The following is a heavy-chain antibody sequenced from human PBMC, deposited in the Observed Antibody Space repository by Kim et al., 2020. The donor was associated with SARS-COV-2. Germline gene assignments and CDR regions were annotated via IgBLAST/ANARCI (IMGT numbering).Heavy chain of an antibody. V-gene: IGHV3-23*01. J-gene: IGHJ6*02. CDR2: ISGSGGST. D-gene: IGHD5-18*01. CDR1: GFTFSSYA. Sequence: GGSLRLSCAASGFTFSSYAMSWVRQAPGKGLEWVSAISGSGGSTYYADSVKGRFTISRDNSKNTLYLQMNSLRAEDTAVYYCAKEIQLWLGTRNYYYYGMDVWGQGTTVTVSS. CDR3: AKEIQLWLGTRNYYYYGMDV.